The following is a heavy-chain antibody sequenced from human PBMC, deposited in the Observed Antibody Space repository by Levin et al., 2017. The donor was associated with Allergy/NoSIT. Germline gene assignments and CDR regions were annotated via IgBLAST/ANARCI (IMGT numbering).Heavy chain of an antibody. CDR3: ARDRSSWYQGAFDI. J-gene: IGHJ3*02. D-gene: IGHD6-19*01. V-gene: IGHV1-18*01. CDR2: ISAYNGNT. Sequence: ASVKVSCKASGYTFTSYGISWVRQAPGEGLEWMGRISAYNGNTNYAQKVQGRVTMTTDTSTSTAYMELRSLRSDDTAVYYCARDRSSWYQGAFDIWGQGTMVTVSS. CDR1: GYTFTSYG.